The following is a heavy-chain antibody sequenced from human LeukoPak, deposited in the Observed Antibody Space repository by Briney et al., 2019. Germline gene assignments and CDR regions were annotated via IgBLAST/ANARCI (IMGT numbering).Heavy chain of an antibody. D-gene: IGHD5-18*01. Sequence: SETLSLTCTVSGYSISSGYYWGWIRQPPGKGLEWIGSIYHSGSTYYNPSLKSRVTISVDTSKNQFSLKLSSVTAADTAVYYCARGRGGIQLWLRPPLPLRYWGQGTLVTVSS. CDR3: ARGRGGIQLWLRPPLPLRY. CDR1: GYSISSGYY. V-gene: IGHV4-38-2*02. J-gene: IGHJ4*02. CDR2: IYHSGST.